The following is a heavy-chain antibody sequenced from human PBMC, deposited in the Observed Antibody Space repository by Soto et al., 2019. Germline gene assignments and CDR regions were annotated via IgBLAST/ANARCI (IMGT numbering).Heavy chain of an antibody. CDR3: ARIRARVPAAMVSNYYYYGMDV. V-gene: IGHV1-69*13. Sequence: ASVKVSCKASGGTFSSYAISWVRQAPGQGLEWMGGIIPIFGTANYAQKFQGRVTITADESTSTAYMELSSLRSEDTAVYYCARIRARVPAAMVSNYYYYGMDVWGQGTTVTVSS. D-gene: IGHD2-2*01. CDR1: GGTFSSYA. J-gene: IGHJ6*02. CDR2: IIPIFGTA.